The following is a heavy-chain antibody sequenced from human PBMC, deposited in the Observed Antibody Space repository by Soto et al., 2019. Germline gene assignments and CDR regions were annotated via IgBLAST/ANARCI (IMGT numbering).Heavy chain of an antibody. CDR1: GYSFTSYW. CDR2: IYPGDSDT. CDR3: ARHAPGGYYDSSGYYYGPDD. V-gene: IGHV5-51*01. D-gene: IGHD3-22*01. Sequence: PGESLKISCKGSGYSFTSYWIGWVRQMPGKGLEWMGIIYPGDSDTRYSPSFQGQVTISADKSISTAYLQWSSLKASDTAMDYCARHAPGGYYDSSGYYYGPDDWGQGTLVTVSS. J-gene: IGHJ4*02.